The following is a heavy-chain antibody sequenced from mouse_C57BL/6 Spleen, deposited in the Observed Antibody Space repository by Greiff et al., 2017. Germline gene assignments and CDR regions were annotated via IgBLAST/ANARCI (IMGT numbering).Heavy chain of an antibody. Sequence: QVQLQQSGAELVKPGASVKISCNASGYAFSSYWLNWVKQRPGKGLEWIGQIYPGDGETNYNGKFKGKATLTADKSSSTAYMQLSSLTSEDSAVYFCARRDYYAMDYWGQGTSVTVSS. CDR1: GYAFSSYW. CDR2: IYPGDGET. CDR3: ARRDYYAMDY. J-gene: IGHJ4*01. V-gene: IGHV1-80*01.